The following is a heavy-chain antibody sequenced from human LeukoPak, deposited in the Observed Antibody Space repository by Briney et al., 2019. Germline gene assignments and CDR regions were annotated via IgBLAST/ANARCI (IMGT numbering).Heavy chain of an antibody. CDR3: ARIREWASTVGAFDY. Sequence: ASVKVSCKASGYTFTAYYVHWVRQAPGQGLEWMGWINPNIGGTNYAQKFQGRVTMTRDTSIGTAYMELSRLRSDDTAVYYCARIREWASTVGAFDYWGQGTLVTVSS. V-gene: IGHV1-2*02. CDR2: INPNIGGT. J-gene: IGHJ4*02. CDR1: GYTFTAYY. D-gene: IGHD4-23*01.